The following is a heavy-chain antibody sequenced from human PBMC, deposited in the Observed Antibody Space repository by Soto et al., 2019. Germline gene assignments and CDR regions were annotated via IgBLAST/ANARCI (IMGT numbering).Heavy chain of an antibody. CDR1: GXTLTGLS. J-gene: IGHJ4*02. Sequence: GGSVKVSCKVSGXTLTGLSMHWVRQAPGKGLEGMGGFDPEDGGTIYAQKFQGRVTMTEDTSTDTAYMELSSLRSEDRAVYYCATFPGPRDFDYWGKGPLVTVS. CDR3: ATFPGPRDFDY. V-gene: IGHV1-24*01. D-gene: IGHD3-10*01. CDR2: FDPEDGGT.